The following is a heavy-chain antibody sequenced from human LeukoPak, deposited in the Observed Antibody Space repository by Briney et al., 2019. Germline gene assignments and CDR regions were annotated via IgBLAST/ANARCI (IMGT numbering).Heavy chain of an antibody. V-gene: IGHV3-23*01. CDR2: IANSGGNT. CDR1: GLTFSSQA. J-gene: IGHJ4*02. Sequence: GESLRLSCAASGLTFSSQAMGWVRQAPGKGLEWVSAIANSGGNTYYADSVKGRFTISRDNSRNTLYLQMNSLRVEDTAVNYCAIRPTEVNGPFDYWGQGTLVTVSS. D-gene: IGHD1-14*01. CDR3: AIRPTEVNGPFDY.